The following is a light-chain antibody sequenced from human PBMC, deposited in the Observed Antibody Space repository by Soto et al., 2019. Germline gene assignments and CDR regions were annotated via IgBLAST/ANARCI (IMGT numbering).Light chain of an antibody. Sequence: DIEMTQSPSSLSASVGDRVTITYRASQSIINYLNWYQHKPGKVPKLLIYAASSLQSGVPTRFSGSGSGTDFTLTISSLQPEDFATYYCQQIYGTPLTFGGGTKVEIK. V-gene: IGKV1-39*01. CDR2: AAS. CDR1: QSIINY. CDR3: QQIYGTPLT. J-gene: IGKJ4*01.